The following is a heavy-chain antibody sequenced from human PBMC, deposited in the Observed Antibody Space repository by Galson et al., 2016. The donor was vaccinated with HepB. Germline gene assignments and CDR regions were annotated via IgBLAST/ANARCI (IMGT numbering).Heavy chain of an antibody. D-gene: IGHD6-19*01. J-gene: IGHJ6*02. V-gene: IGHV1-58*01. CDR1: GFTFTSSA. CDR3: AARGYSSGLYGMDV. CDR2: IVVGSGNT. Sequence: SVKVSCKASGFTFTSSAVQWVRRARGQRLEWIGWIVVGSGNTNYAQKFQERVTITRDMSTSTAYMELSSPRSEDTAVYYCAARGYSSGLYGMDVWGQGTTVTVSS.